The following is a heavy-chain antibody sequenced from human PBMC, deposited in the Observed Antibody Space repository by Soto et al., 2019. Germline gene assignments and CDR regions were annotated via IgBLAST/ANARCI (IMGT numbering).Heavy chain of an antibody. D-gene: IGHD2-15*01. Sequence: GGSLRLSCAASGFTFSSYAMSWVRQAPGKGLEWVSAISGSGGSTYYADSVKGRFTISRDNSKNTLYLQMNSLRAEDTAVYYCAKDGSYCSGGSCYLGWFDPWGQGTLVTVSS. CDR2: ISGSGGST. V-gene: IGHV3-23*01. J-gene: IGHJ5*02. CDR1: GFTFSSYA. CDR3: AKDGSYCSGGSCYLGWFDP.